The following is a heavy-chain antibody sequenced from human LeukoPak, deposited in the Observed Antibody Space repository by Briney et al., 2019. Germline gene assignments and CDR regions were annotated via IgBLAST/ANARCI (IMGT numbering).Heavy chain of an antibody. D-gene: IGHD1-26*01. Sequence: ASVKVSCKVSGYTLTELSMHWVRQAPGKGLGGRGGFDPEDGETIYAQKFQGRVTMTEDTSTDTAYMELSSLRSEDTAVYYCATDPRIVGATILEFDPWGQGTLVTVSS. J-gene: IGHJ5*02. CDR1: GYTLTELS. CDR2: FDPEDGET. CDR3: ATDPRIVGATILEFDP. V-gene: IGHV1-24*01.